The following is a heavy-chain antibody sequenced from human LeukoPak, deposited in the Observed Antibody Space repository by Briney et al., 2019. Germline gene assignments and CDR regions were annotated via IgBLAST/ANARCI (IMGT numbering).Heavy chain of an antibody. D-gene: IGHD3-22*01. V-gene: IGHV3-49*03. CDR3: TRVTYYYDNSGYFHFDS. Sequence: PGGSLRLSCAASGFSFSVYHMSWIRQAPGKGLEWVSFIRRKAHGGTTEYAASVKGRFSSSRDDSKSIAYLQMNSLKTEDTAVYFCTRVTYYYDNSGYFHFDSWGQGSLVTVSS. CDR1: GFSFSVYH. J-gene: IGHJ4*02. CDR2: IRRKAHGGTT.